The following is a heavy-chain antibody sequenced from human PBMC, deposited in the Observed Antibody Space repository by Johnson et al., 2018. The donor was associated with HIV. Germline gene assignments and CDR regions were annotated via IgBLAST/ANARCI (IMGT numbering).Heavy chain of an antibody. CDR1: GFSFDDYA. CDR2: ISWNSGSI. V-gene: IGHV3-9*01. CDR3: AKDLPPNSSWYGAPDAFDI. D-gene: IGHD6-13*01. Sequence: VQLVESGGGLVQPGRSLRLSCAASGFSFDDYAMHWVRQVAGKGLEWVSGISWNSGSIGYAASLKGRFTISRDNAKNSLYLQMNSLRAEDTAVYYCAKDLPPNSSWYGAPDAFDIWGQGTMVTVSS. J-gene: IGHJ3*02.